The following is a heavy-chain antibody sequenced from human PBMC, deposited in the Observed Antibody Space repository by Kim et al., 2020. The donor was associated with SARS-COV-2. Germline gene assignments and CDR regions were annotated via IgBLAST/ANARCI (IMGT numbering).Heavy chain of an antibody. Sequence: YADSVKGRFTISRDNSKNTLYLQMNSLRAEDTAVYYCAKDRMVRGPFDYWGQGTLVTVSS. J-gene: IGHJ4*02. V-gene: IGHV3-23*01. D-gene: IGHD3-10*01. CDR3: AKDRMVRGPFDY.